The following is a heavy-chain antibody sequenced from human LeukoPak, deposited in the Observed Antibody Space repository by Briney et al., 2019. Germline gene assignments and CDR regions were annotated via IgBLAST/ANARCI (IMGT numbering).Heavy chain of an antibody. CDR2: ISGSGGST. V-gene: IGHV3-23*01. Sequence: PGGSLRLSCAASGFTFSSYAMSWVRQAPGKGLEWVSAISGSGGSTYYADSVKGRFTISRDNSKNTLYLQVNSLRAEDTAVYYCAKGYDFWSGYYTGDAFDIWGQGTMVTVSS. D-gene: IGHD3-3*01. CDR3: AKGYDFWSGYYTGDAFDI. CDR1: GFTFSSYA. J-gene: IGHJ3*02.